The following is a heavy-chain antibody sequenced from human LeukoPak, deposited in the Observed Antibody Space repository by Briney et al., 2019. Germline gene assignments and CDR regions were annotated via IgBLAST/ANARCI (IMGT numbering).Heavy chain of an antibody. V-gene: IGHV3-7*03. CDR1: GFIFSTYW. Sequence: RGSLRLSCAASGFIFSTYWMSWVRQAPGKGLEWVANIKEDGTVKYHMDSVKGRFTISRDNAKNSLFLQMNSLRAEDTAVYYCAREILGAASAFDYWGQGTLVTVSS. CDR2: IKEDGTVK. J-gene: IGHJ4*02. D-gene: IGHD6-13*01. CDR3: AREILGAASAFDY.